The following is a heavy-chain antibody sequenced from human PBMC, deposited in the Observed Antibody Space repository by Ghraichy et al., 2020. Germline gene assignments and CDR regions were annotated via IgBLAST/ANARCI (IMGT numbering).Heavy chain of an antibody. D-gene: IGHD3-22*01. J-gene: IGHJ6*02. V-gene: IGHV3-30*18. CDR2: ISYDGSNK. CDR1: GFTFSKYG. Sequence: LSLTCAASGFTFSKYGIHWARQAPGKGLEWVAVISYDGSNKYYADSVKGRLTISRDNSKNTLYLQVNSLRAEDTAVYYCAKERDTSGYYSFRGDFYGMDVWGQGTTVTVSS. CDR3: AKERDTSGYYSFRGDFYGMDV.